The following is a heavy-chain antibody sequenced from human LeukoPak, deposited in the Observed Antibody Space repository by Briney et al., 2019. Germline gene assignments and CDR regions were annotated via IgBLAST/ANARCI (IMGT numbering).Heavy chain of an antibody. J-gene: IGHJ6*02. Sequence: GGSLRLSRAASGFSFRGYAMHWVRQAPGKGLEWVSLVSDDGRETHYAGSVRGRFTISRDNSNNSLYLQMTSLRTEDSALYYCAKDVAPSVYSYGLDVWGQGTTVIVSS. CDR3: AKDVAPSVYSYGLDV. CDR1: GFSFRGYA. CDR2: VSDDGRET. V-gene: IGHV3-43*02.